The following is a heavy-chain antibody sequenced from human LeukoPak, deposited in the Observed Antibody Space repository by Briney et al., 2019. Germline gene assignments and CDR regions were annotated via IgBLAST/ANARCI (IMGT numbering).Heavy chain of an antibody. Sequence: ASVKVSCKASGYTFTNYGISWVRQAPGQGLEWMGWISIYNGNTDYAQKLRGRVTMSTDTSTSTAYMELRSLRSDDTAVYYCARITYDFWSGYYMPDDPWGQGTLVTVSS. CDR3: ARITYDFWSGYYMPDDP. D-gene: IGHD3-3*01. CDR1: GYTFTNYG. V-gene: IGHV1-18*01. J-gene: IGHJ5*02. CDR2: ISIYNGNT.